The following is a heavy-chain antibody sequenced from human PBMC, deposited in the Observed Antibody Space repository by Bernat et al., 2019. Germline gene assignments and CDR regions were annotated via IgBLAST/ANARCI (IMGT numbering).Heavy chain of an antibody. CDR1: GFTFSSYG. V-gene: IGHV3-33*01. D-gene: IGHD2-15*01. CDR2: IWYDGSNK. J-gene: IGHJ4*02. Sequence: QVQLVESGGGVVQPGRSLRLSCAASGFTFSSYGMHWVRQAPGKGLEWVAVIWYDGSNKYYAGSVKGRFTISRDNSKNTLYLQMNSLRAEDTAVYYCARDGPRYCSGGSCYPYYWGQGTLVTVSS. CDR3: ARDGPRYCSGGSCYPYY.